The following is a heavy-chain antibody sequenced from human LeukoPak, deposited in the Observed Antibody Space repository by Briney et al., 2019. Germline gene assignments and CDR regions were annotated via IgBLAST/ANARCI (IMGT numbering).Heavy chain of an antibody. CDR1: GGSISSGDYY. Sequence: SETLSLTCTVSGGSISSGDYYWSWIRQPPGKGLEWIGCVYYSGSTYYNPSLKSRVTISVDTSKNQFSLKLSSVTAADTAVYYCARVHQLLSYYFDYWGQGTLVTVSS. CDR2: VYYSGST. D-gene: IGHD2-2*01. CDR3: ARVHQLLSYYFDY. V-gene: IGHV4-30-4*08. J-gene: IGHJ4*02.